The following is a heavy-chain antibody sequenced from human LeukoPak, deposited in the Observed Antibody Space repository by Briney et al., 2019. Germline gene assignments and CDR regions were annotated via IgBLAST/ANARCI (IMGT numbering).Heavy chain of an antibody. Sequence: GESLKISCKGSGCTFNSYWIGWVRQMPGAGLEWMGIIYPSDSDTRYSPSFQGQVTISADKSISTVYLQWSSLKASDSAMYYCARRYGSALYGVFDYWGQGTLVIVSS. V-gene: IGHV5-51*01. CDR2: IYPSDSDT. D-gene: IGHD6-19*01. CDR3: ARRYGSALYGVFDY. J-gene: IGHJ4*02. CDR1: GCTFNSYW.